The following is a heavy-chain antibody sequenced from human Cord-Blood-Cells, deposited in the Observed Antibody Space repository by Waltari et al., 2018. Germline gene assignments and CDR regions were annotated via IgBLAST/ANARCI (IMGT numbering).Heavy chain of an antibody. D-gene: IGHD5-12*01. J-gene: IGHJ3*02. CDR1: GFTFTSSA. V-gene: IGHV1-58*01. CDR2: IVVGSGNT. Sequence: QMQLVQSGPEVKKPGTSVKVSCKASGFTFTSSAVQWVRQACGQRLEWIGWIVVGSGNTNYAQKFQERVTITRDMSTSTAYMELSSLRSEDTAVYYCAAAPGYSGYDLPIRAFDIWGQGTMVTVSS. CDR3: AAAPGYSGYDLPIRAFDI.